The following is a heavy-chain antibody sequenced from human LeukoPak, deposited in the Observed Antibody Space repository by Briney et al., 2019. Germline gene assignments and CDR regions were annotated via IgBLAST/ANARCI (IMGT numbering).Heavy chain of an antibody. CDR2: IYPGDSDT. V-gene: IGHV5-51*01. Sequence: GESLKISCKGSGYSFTSYWIGWVRQMPGKGLEWMGIIYPGDSDTRYSPSFQGQVTISADKSISTAYLQWSSLKASDTAMYYCASLTGVRISSSPDAFDIWGQGTMVTVSS. CDR3: ASLTGVRISSSPDAFDI. CDR1: GYSFTSYW. D-gene: IGHD6-13*01. J-gene: IGHJ3*02.